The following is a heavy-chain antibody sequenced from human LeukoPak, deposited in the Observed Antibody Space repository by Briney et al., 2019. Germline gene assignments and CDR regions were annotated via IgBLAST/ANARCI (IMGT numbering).Heavy chain of an antibody. V-gene: IGHV3-64D*06. CDR3: VKSAGFDWLSPLDAFDI. CDR1: GFTFSRYA. CDR2: ISSSGGST. Sequence: GGSLRVSCSASGFTFSRYAMHWVRQAPGKGLEYVSAISSSGGSTYYADSVKGRFTISRDNSKDTLYLQMSSLRAEDTTVYYCVKSAGFDWLSPLDAFDIWGQGTMVTVSS. D-gene: IGHD3-9*01. J-gene: IGHJ3*02.